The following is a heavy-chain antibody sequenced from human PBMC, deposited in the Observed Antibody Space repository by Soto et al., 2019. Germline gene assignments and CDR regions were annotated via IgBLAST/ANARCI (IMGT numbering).Heavy chain of an antibody. V-gene: IGHV3-30*18. D-gene: IGHD3-10*01. CDR2: ISYDGSNK. J-gene: IGHJ6*02. Sequence: GGSLRLSCAASGFTISSYGMHWVRQAPGKGLEWVAVISYDGSNKYYADSVKGRFTISRDNSKNTLYLQMNSLRAEDTAVYYCAKDRRGFGEWSYGMDVWGQGTTVTVSS. CDR1: GFTISSYG. CDR3: AKDRRGFGEWSYGMDV.